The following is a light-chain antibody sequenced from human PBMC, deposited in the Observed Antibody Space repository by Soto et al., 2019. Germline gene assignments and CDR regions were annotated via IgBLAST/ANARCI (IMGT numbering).Light chain of an antibody. Sequence: EFVLTQSPDTLSLSPRERATLSCRGRQSITTGYLAWYQQKPGQAPRLLIYGASSRAPGIPDRFSGSGSGTDFTLTISRLEPEDFAVYYCQQHGISHITFGQGTRLEIK. CDR1: QSITTGY. CDR2: GAS. CDR3: QQHGISHIT. V-gene: IGKV3-20*01. J-gene: IGKJ5*01.